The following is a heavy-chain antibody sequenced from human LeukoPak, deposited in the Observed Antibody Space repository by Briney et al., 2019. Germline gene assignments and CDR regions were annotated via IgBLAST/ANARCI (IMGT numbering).Heavy chain of an antibody. CDR2: IYTSGST. D-gene: IGHD3-22*01. Sequence: SETLSLTCTVSGGSLSSYYWSWIRQPAGKGLECIGRIYTSGSTNYNPSLKSRVTMSVDTSKNQFSLKLSSVTAADTAVYYCARVRRWLGYYDSSGYYSYWGHATLVTVSS. J-gene: IGHJ4*01. CDR1: GGSLSSYY. V-gene: IGHV4-4*07. CDR3: ARVRRWLGYYDSSGYYSY.